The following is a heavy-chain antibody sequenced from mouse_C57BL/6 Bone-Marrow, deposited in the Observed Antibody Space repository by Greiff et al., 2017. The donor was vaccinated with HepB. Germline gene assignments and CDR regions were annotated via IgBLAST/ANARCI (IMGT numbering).Heavy chain of an antibody. V-gene: IGHV14-4*01. D-gene: IGHD1-1*01. CDR1: GFNIKDDY. Sequence: VQLQQSGAELVRPGASVQLSCTASGFNIKDDYMHWVKQRPEQGLEWIGWIDPENGDTEYASKFQGKATIKADTSSNTAYLQLSSLTSEDTAVYYCTTADYDGSSYDYWGQGTTLTVSS. CDR2: IDPENGDT. J-gene: IGHJ2*01. CDR3: TTADYDGSSYDY.